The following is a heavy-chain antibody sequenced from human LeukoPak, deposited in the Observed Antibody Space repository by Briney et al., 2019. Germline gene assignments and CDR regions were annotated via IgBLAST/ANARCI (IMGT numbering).Heavy chain of an antibody. CDR3: ARISSNGRYYYYYPLDV. CDR2: ISSGSTYI. V-gene: IGHV3-21*01. CDR1: GFTLSSYS. Sequence: GGSLRLSCAASGFTLSSYSMNWVRQAPGKGLEWVSSISSGSTYIYYADSVKGRFTISRDNAKNSLYLQMNTLGVEDTAVYYCARISSNGRYYYYYPLDVWGQGTTVTVSS. D-gene: IGHD6-19*01. J-gene: IGHJ6*02.